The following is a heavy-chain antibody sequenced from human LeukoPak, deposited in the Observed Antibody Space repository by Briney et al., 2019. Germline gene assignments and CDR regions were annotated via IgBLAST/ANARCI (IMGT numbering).Heavy chain of an antibody. D-gene: IGHD1-26*01. CDR3: ARSGRGGAFDI. CDR2: IKKDGSEK. J-gene: IGHJ3*02. V-gene: IGHV3-7*01. Sequence: GGSLRLSCAASGFTFSSYWMSWVRQAPGKGLEWVANIKKDGSEKYYVDSVKGRFTISRDNAKTSLYLQMNSLRAEDTAVYYCARSGRGGAFDIWGQGTMVTVSS. CDR1: GFTFSSYW.